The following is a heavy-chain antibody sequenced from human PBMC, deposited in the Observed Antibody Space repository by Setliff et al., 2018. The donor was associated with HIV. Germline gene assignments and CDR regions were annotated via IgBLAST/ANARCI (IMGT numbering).Heavy chain of an antibody. CDR1: GGSFINYY. CDR2: IYYSGST. V-gene: IGHV4-59*01. J-gene: IGHJ4*02. CDR3: AQLGMVDDFDY. D-gene: IGHD1-1*01. Sequence: SETLSLTCAVYGGSFINYYWSWIRQPPGEGLEWIGYIYYSGSTNYNPSLKSRVTISVDTSKNHFSLKLRSVTAADTAVYYCAQLGMVDDFDYWGQGTLVTVSS.